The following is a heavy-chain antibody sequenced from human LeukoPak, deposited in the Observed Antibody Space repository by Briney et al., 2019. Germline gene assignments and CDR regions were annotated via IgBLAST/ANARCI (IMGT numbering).Heavy chain of an antibody. CDR3: ARGARFFAYYDY. Sequence: SETLSLTCTVSGGSISSGGYYWSWIRQHPGKGLEWIGYIYNGGTTYYNPSLKSRVIISVDTSKNQFSLKLKSVTAADTAMYYCARGARFFAYYDYWGQGTLVTVSS. J-gene: IGHJ4*02. CDR2: IYNGGTT. V-gene: IGHV4-31*03. CDR1: GGSISSGGYY. D-gene: IGHD2-21*01.